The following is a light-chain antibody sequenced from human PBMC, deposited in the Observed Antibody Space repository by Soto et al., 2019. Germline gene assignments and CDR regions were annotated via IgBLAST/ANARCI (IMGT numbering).Light chain of an antibody. Sequence: IQMTQSPSSLSASVVDRVTITCRASQSISSWLAWYQQKPGKAPKLLMYDASSLEGGVPSRFSGSGSGTEFTLTISSLQPDDFAVYYCQQYNNWPTWTFGQGTKVDI. CDR1: QSISSW. V-gene: IGKV1-5*01. CDR2: DAS. J-gene: IGKJ1*01. CDR3: QQYNNWPTWT.